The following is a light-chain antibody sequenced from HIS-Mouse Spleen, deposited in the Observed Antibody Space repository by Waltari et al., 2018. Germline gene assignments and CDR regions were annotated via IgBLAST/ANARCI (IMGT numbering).Light chain of an antibody. V-gene: IGLV5-37*01. Sequence: QPVLTQPPSSSASPGASARLTCTLPSDINVGSYNIYWYQQQPGSPPRYLLYYYSDSDKGQGSGVPSRFSGSKDASANTGILLISGLQSEDEADYYCMIWPSNAVVFGGGTKLTVL. CDR3: MIWPSNAVV. CDR1: SDINVGSYN. J-gene: IGLJ2*01. CDR2: YYSDSDK.